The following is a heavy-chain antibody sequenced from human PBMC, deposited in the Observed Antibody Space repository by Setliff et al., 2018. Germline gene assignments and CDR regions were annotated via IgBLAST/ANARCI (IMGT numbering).Heavy chain of an antibody. CDR2: IDQSGST. V-gene: IGHV4-34*01. Sequence: SETLSLTCAVYGDSFSGYFWTWIRQPPGKGLGWIGDIDQSGSTNYNPSLKSRPTISVDTSKNQFSLSLSSVTAADTAVYYCAGGAFGSRWYVRPWFDPWGQGTLVTVSS. CDR3: AGGAFGSRWYVRPWFDP. CDR1: GDSFSGYF. D-gene: IGHD6-13*01. J-gene: IGHJ5*02.